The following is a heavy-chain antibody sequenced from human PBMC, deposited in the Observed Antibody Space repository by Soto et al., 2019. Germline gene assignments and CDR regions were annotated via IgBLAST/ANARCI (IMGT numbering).Heavy chain of an antibody. CDR2: ISYDGSNK. Sequence: QVQLVESGGGVVQAGRSLRLSCAASGFTFSSYAMHWVRQAPGKGLEWVAVISYDGSNKYYADSVKGRFTISRDNSKNTLYLQMNSLRAEDTAVYYCARDAPLESSSWYFDYWGQGTLVTVSS. CDR3: ARDAPLESSSWYFDY. V-gene: IGHV3-30-3*01. J-gene: IGHJ4*02. CDR1: GFTFSSYA. D-gene: IGHD6-13*01.